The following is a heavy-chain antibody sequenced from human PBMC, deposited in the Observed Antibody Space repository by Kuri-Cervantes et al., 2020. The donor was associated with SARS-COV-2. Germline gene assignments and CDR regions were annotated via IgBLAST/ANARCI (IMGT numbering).Heavy chain of an antibody. D-gene: IGHD3-16*02. CDR1: GFTFSNYG. CDR2: VRYDGGEK. V-gene: IGHV3-30*02. J-gene: IGHJ5*02. Sequence: GGSLRLSCAASGFTFSNYGMHWVRQAPGKGLEWVAFVRYDGGEKHYADSVKGRFTISRDSSKNTLYLQMNSLRAEDTAVYYCARTYYDYVWGGYRYGWFDPWGQGTLVTVSS. CDR3: ARTYYDYVWGGYRYGWFDP.